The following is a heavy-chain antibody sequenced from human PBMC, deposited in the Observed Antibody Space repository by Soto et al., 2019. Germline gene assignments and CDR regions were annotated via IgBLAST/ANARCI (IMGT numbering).Heavy chain of an antibody. CDR2: FDPEDGET. V-gene: IGHV1-24*01. D-gene: IGHD2-2*01. CDR3: ATFPPDCSSTSCRFDY. J-gene: IGHJ4*02. Sequence: ASVKVSCKVSGYTLTELSMHWVRQAPGKGLEWMGGFDPEDGETIYAQKFQGRVTMTEDTSTDTAYMELSSLRSGDTAVYYCATFPPDCSSTSCRFDYWGQGTLVTVSS. CDR1: GYTLTELS.